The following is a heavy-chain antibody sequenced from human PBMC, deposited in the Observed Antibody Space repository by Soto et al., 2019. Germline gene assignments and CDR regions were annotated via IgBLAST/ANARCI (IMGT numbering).Heavy chain of an antibody. J-gene: IGHJ4*02. V-gene: IGHV3-21*01. Sequence: EVQLVESGGGLVNPGGSLRLSCAASGFTFSSYSMHWVRQAPGKGLEWVSSISTSNSYIYYADSVKGRFTISRDNAKNSLSLQMNSLRAEDTAVYYCARDTYGDDGTGAFDYWGQGTLVTVSS. CDR2: ISTSNSYI. D-gene: IGHD4-17*01. CDR3: ARDTYGDDGTGAFDY. CDR1: GFTFSSYS.